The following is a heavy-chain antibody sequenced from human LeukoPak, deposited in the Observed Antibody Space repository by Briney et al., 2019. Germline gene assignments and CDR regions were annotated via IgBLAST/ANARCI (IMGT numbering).Heavy chain of an antibody. V-gene: IGHV4-39*07. CDR3: ASPNYYDSSGYY. Sequence: PSETLSLTCTVSGGSISSSSYYWGWIRQPPGKGLEWIGSIYYSGSTYYNPSLKSRVAISVDTSKNQFSLKLSSVTAADTAVYYCASPNYYDSSGYYWSQGTLVTVSP. J-gene: IGHJ4*02. CDR2: IYYSGST. CDR1: GGSISSSSYY. D-gene: IGHD3-22*01.